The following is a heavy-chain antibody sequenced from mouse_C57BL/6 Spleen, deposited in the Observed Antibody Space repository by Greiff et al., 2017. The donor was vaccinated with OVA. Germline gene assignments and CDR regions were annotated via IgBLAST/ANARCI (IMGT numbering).Heavy chain of an antibody. Sequence: VQLQQSGAELVRPGASVTLSCKASGYTFTDYEMHWVKQTPVHGLEWIGAIDPETGGTAYNQKFKGKAILTADKSSSTAYMELRSLTSEDSAVYYCTRSRGNLFAYWGQGTLVTVSA. J-gene: IGHJ3*01. CDR1: GYTFTDYE. D-gene: IGHD2-1*01. CDR2: IDPETGGT. V-gene: IGHV1-15*01. CDR3: TRSRGNLFAY.